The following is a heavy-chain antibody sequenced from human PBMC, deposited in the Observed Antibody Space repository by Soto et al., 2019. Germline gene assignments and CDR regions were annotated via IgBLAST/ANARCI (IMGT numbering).Heavy chain of an antibody. CDR1: GGSISSYY. CDR2: IYYSGST. Sequence: SETLSLTCTVSGGSISSYYWSWIRQPPGKGLEWIGYIYYSGSTNYNPSLKSRVTISVDTSKNQFSLKLSSVTAADTAVYYCARDQTFNSPAYWGQGTLVTVSS. V-gene: IGHV4-59*01. CDR3: ARDQTFNSPAY. D-gene: IGHD3-16*01. J-gene: IGHJ4*02.